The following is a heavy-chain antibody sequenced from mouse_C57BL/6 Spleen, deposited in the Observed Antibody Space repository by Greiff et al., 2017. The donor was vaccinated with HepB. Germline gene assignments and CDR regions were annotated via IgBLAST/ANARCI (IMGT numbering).Heavy chain of an antibody. CDR3: ARDYYGSDAMDY. CDR2: IYPSDSET. J-gene: IGHJ4*01. CDR1: GYTFTSYW. D-gene: IGHD1-1*01. Sequence: QVQLQQAGAELVRPGSSVKLSCKASGYTFTSYWMDWVKQRPGQGLEWIGNIYPSDSETHYNQKFKDKATLTVDKSSSTAYMQLSSLTSEDSAVYYGARDYYGSDAMDYWGQGTSVTVSS. V-gene: IGHV1-61*01.